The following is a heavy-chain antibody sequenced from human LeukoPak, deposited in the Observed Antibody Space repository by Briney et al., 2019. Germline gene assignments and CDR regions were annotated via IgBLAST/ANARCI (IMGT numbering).Heavy chain of an antibody. CDR3: AREVRDYYGSGSYYNRIDS. V-gene: IGHV3-48*01. Sequence: GGSLRLSCAASGFTFRNYNMNWVRQAPGKGLECVAYISSFDTIHYAGSVKGRFTISRDNAKNSLYLQMNTLRAEDTAVYYCAREVRDYYGSGSYYNRIDSWGQGTLVAVSS. D-gene: IGHD3-10*01. CDR1: GFTFRNYN. CDR2: ISSFDTI. J-gene: IGHJ4*02.